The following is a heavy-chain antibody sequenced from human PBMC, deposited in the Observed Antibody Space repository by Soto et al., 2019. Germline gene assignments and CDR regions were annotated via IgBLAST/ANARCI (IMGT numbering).Heavy chain of an antibody. Sequence: SETLSLTCTVSGGSISSSSYYWGWIRQPPGKGLEWIGSIYYSGSTYYNPSLKSRVTISVDTSKNQFSLKLSSVTAADTAVYYCARQTPRRDGYNDYWGQGTLVTVSS. V-gene: IGHV4-39*01. CDR2: IYYSGST. J-gene: IGHJ4*02. CDR1: GGSISSSSYY. D-gene: IGHD5-12*01. CDR3: ARQTPRRDGYNDY.